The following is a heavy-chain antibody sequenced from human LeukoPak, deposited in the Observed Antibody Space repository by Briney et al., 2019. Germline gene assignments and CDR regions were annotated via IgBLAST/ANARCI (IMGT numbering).Heavy chain of an antibody. J-gene: IGHJ6*01. D-gene: IGHD1-26*01. CDR2: IIPIFGTA. Sequence: SVKVFCKASGGTFSSYAISWVRQAPGQGLEWMGGIIPIFGTANYAQKFQGRVTITADESTSTAYMELSSLRSEDTAVYYCASTFPWEKRDIRYGMDVWGQGTTVTVSS. CDR3: ASTFPWEKRDIRYGMDV. V-gene: IGHV1-69*13. CDR1: GGTFSSYA.